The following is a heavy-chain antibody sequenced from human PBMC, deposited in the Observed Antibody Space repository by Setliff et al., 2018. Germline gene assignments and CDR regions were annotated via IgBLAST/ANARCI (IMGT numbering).Heavy chain of an antibody. CDR1: GGSISSYY. J-gene: IGHJ4*02. V-gene: IGHV4-59*01. Sequence: PSETLSLTCTVSGGSISSYYWSWIRQSPGKGLEWIGYIYYSGSTNYNPSLKSRVTISVDTSKNQFSLKLSSVTAADTAVYYCARAQSWSGGPYYFDNWGQGTLVTVSS. D-gene: IGHD3-3*01. CDR3: ARAQSWSGGPYYFDN. CDR2: IYYSGST.